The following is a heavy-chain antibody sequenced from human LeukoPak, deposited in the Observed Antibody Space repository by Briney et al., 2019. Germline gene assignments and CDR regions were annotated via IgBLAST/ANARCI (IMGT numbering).Heavy chain of an antibody. CDR2: ISAYNGNT. Sequence: VKVSCKASGYTFTSYGISWVRQAPGQGLEWMGWISAYNGNTNYAQKLQGRVTMTTDTSTSTAYMELRSLRSDDTAVYYCASNVGGRLDDAFDIWGQGTMVTVSS. D-gene: IGHD6-19*01. CDR1: GYTFTSYG. CDR3: ASNVGGRLDDAFDI. J-gene: IGHJ3*02. V-gene: IGHV1-18*01.